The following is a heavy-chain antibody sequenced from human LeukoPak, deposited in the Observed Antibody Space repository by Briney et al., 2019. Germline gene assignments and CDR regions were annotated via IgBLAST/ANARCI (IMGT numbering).Heavy chain of an antibody. D-gene: IGHD3-3*01. J-gene: IGHJ6*03. CDR1: GYTFTNYD. Sequence: GASVKVSCKASGYTFTNYDINWVRQATGQGLEWMGWMNPNSGNTGSAQKFQGRVMMTRDISISTAYMELSSLRSEDRAVYYCARGPTYDLWSGDSYSYYYMDVWGKGTTVAVSS. V-gene: IGHV1-8*01. CDR2: MNPNSGNT. CDR3: ARGPTYDLWSGDSYSYYYMDV.